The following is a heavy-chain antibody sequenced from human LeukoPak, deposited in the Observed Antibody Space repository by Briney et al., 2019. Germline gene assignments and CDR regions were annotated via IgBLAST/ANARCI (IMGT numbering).Heavy chain of an antibody. CDR3: AKVGPRTRDSSRHYFDY. CDR2: ISYDGSNK. J-gene: IGHJ4*02. V-gene: IGHV3-30*18. D-gene: IGHD3-22*01. CDR1: GFTFSSYG. Sequence: GGSLGLSCAASGFTFSSYGMHWVRQAPGKGLEWVAVISYDGSNKYYADSVKGRFTISRDNSKNTLYLQMNSLRAEDTAVYYCAKVGPRTRDSSRHYFDYWGQGTPVTVSS.